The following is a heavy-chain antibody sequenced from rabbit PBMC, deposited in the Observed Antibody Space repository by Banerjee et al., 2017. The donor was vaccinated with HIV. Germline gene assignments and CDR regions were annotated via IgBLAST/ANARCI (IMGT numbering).Heavy chain of an antibody. Sequence: QEQLEESGGDLVKPDGSLTLTCTASGLDFSSSYWICWVRQAPGKGLEWIGCIYGGSSGITYYVNWPKGRFTISKTSSTTVTLQLNSLTAADTATYFCVRHNRGLRLWGQGSLVPVS. V-gene: IGHV1S45*01. CDR2: IYGGSSGIT. J-gene: IGHJ4*01. CDR3: VRHNRGLRL. D-gene: IGHD4-1*01. CDR1: GLDFSSSYW.